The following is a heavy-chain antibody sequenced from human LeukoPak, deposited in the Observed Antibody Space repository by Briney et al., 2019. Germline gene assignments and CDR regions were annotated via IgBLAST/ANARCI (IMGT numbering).Heavy chain of an antibody. CDR1: GGTFSSYA. J-gene: IGHJ4*02. Sequence: SVKVSCKASGGTFSSYAISWVRQAPGQGLEWMGRIIPIFGIANYAQKFQGRVTITADKSTSTAYMELSSLRSEDTAVYYCARDAVFGVVTYFDCWGQGTLVTVSS. CDR2: IIPIFGIA. V-gene: IGHV1-69*04. D-gene: IGHD3-3*01. CDR3: ARDAVFGVVTYFDC.